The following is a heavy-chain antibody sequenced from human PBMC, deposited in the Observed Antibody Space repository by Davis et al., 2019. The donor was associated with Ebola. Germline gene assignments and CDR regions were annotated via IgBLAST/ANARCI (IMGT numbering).Heavy chain of an antibody. V-gene: IGHV1-69*04. Sequence: SVKVSCKASGGTFSSYTISWVRQAPGQGLEWMGRIIPILGIANYAQKFQGRVTITADKSTSTAYMELRSLRSDDTAVYYCARDLGITMIVAPYYFDYWGQGTLVTVSS. CDR1: GGTFSSYT. J-gene: IGHJ4*02. CDR3: ARDLGITMIVAPYYFDY. D-gene: IGHD3-22*01. CDR2: IIPILGIA.